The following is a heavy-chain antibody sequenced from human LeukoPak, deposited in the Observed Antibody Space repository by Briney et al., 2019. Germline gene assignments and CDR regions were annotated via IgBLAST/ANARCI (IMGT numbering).Heavy chain of an antibody. CDR3: AKEVWSAMYYFDF. CDR1: GFTFRSYE. J-gene: IGHJ4*02. Sequence: PGGSLRLSCAASGFTFRSYEMSWVRPAPGKGLEWVSALSGSGDSTYYADSVKGRFTISRDNSKNTLFLQMNSMRAEDTAVYDCAKEVWSAMYYFDFWGQGTLVTVSS. D-gene: IGHD2-2*01. CDR2: LSGSGDST. V-gene: IGHV3-23*01.